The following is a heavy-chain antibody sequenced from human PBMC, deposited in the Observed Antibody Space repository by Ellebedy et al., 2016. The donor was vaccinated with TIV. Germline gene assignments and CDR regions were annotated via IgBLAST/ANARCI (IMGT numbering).Heavy chain of an antibody. Sequence: SGPTLVKPTQTLTLTCTFSGFSLSINGMCVSWIRQPPGKALEWLAVIDLDDDKYYSTSLQTRLTIAKDTSKNQVVLTMTNMDPLDTATYYCARMGNSGLITPWYFGMDVWGLGTTVTVSS. J-gene: IGHJ6*02. CDR3: ARMGNSGLITPWYFGMDV. CDR2: IDLDDDK. V-gene: IGHV2-70*01. D-gene: IGHD3-22*01. CDR1: GFSLSINGMC.